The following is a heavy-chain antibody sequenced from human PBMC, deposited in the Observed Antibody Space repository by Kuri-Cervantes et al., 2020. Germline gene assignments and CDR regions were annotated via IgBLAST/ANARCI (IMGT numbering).Heavy chain of an antibody. CDR1: GYTFTGRY. V-gene: IGHV1-2*02. J-gene: IGHJ3*02. D-gene: IGHD6-19*01. CDR3: ARDIALGGTYDAFDI. Sequence: ASVKVSCKASGYTFTGRYLHWIRQAPGQGLEWMGRINPNSGDTSEAQNFQGRVTMTRDTSISTAYMELSRLESDDTAVYFCARDIALGGTYDAFDIWGQGTAVTVSS. CDR2: INPNSGDT.